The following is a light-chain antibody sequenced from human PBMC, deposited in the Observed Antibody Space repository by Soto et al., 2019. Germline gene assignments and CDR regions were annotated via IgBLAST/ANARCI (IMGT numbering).Light chain of an antibody. CDR2: EVS. CDR1: SSDVGGYNF. Sequence: QSALTQPASVSGSPGQSITISCTGTSSDVGGYNFVSWYQQHPGKAPKLMISEVSNRPSGVSNRFSGRKSGNTASLTISGLQAEDEADYYCSSYTSSTTLVVFGGGTKLTVL. CDR3: SSYTSSTTLVV. J-gene: IGLJ2*01. V-gene: IGLV2-14*01.